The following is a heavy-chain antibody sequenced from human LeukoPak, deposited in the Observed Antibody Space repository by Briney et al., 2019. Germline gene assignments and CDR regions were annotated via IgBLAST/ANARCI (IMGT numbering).Heavy chain of an antibody. J-gene: IGHJ4*02. CDR1: GYTFTSYG. D-gene: IGHD2-2*01. CDR3: ARDVDIVVVPAAPGGY. CDR2: ISAYNGNT. V-gene: IGHV1-18*01. Sequence: ASVKVSCKASGYTFTSYGISWVRQAPGQGLEWMGWISAYNGNTNYAQKLQGRVTMTTDTSTSTAYMELRSLRSDDTAVYYCARDVDIVVVPAAPGGYWGQGTLVTVSS.